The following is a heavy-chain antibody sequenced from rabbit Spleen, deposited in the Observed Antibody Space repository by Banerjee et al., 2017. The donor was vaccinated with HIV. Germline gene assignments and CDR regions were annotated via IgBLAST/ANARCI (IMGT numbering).Heavy chain of an antibody. CDR1: GFDLSNYYY. CDR3: ARNFDL. CDR2: INTEYGDS. J-gene: IGHJ4*01. Sequence: QEQLEESGGDLVKPGGTLTLTCKASGFDLSNYYYMCWVRQAPGKGLEWIAGINTEYGDSHYASWAKGRFTISKTSSTTMTLQMTSLTAADTATYFCARNFDLWGQGTLVTVS. V-gene: IGHV1S45*01.